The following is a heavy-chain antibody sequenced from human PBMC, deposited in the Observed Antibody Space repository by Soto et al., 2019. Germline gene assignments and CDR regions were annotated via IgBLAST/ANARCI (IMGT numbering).Heavy chain of an antibody. V-gene: IGHV3-33*01. Sequence: QVQLVESGGGVVQPGRSLRLSCAASGFTLSSYGMHWVRQAPGKGLEWVAVIWYDGSNKYYADSVKGRFTISRDNSKNTLYLQMNSLRAEDTAVYYCARDVVGRNEYTGSGSHDYWGQGTLVTVSS. J-gene: IGHJ4*02. D-gene: IGHD3-10*01. CDR3: ARDVVGRNEYTGSGSHDY. CDR2: IWYDGSNK. CDR1: GFTLSSYG.